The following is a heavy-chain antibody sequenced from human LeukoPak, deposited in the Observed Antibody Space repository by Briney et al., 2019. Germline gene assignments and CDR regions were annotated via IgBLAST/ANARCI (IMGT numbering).Heavy chain of an antibody. CDR3: ARQIASAGTAGFDF. V-gene: IGHV4-4*07. Sequence: PSETLSLTCTVSGGSISSYYRSWIRQPAGKGLEWIGRMYSTGSTNYNPSLKSRVTMSVDTSKNQFSLRLRSVTAADTAVYYCARQIASAGTAGFDFWGQGALVTVSS. CDR2: MYSTGST. J-gene: IGHJ4*02. D-gene: IGHD6-13*01. CDR1: GGSISSYY.